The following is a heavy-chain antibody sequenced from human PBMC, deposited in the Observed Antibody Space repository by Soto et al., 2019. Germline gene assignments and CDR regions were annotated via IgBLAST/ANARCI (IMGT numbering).Heavy chain of an antibody. Sequence: ASVKVSCKASGYTFTDYAITWVRRAPGQGLEWMGGIIPVFGTPNYSQKFQDRSTITADESASTAYMELSNLGSKDTAVYYCASGRDGYFYFEYWGQGTLVTVSS. D-gene: IGHD3-22*01. CDR2: IIPVFGTP. J-gene: IGHJ4*02. CDR3: ASGRDGYFYFEY. V-gene: IGHV1-69*13. CDR1: GYTFTDYA.